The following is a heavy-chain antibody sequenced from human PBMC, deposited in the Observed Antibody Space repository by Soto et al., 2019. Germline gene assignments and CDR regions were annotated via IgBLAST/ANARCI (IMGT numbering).Heavy chain of an antibody. J-gene: IGHJ4*02. V-gene: IGHV1-69*02. CDR3: AGTVSGSDY. D-gene: IGHD3-16*01. CDR2: IIPILGIA. Sequence: QVQLVQSGAEVKKPGSSVKVSCKASGGTFSSYTIIWVRQAPGQGLEWMGRIIPILGIANYAQKFHGRVTITADKSTSTADMELSSLRSEDTAVNYCAGTVSGSDYWGQGTLVTVSS. CDR1: GGTFSSYT.